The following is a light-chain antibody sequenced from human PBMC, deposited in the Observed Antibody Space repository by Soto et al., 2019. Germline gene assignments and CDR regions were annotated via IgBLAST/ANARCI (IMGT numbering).Light chain of an antibody. CDR1: SSNIGNNY. CDR3: ATWDGSLPAEG. CDR2: DNN. J-gene: IGLJ2*01. V-gene: IGLV1-51*01. Sequence: QCVLTQPPSVFAAPGQKVTISCSGSSSNIGNNYVSWYQQLAGTAPKLLIYDNNKRPSGIPDRFSGSKSGTSGTLDITGLQTGDEADYYCATWDGSLPAEGFGGGTKLTVL.